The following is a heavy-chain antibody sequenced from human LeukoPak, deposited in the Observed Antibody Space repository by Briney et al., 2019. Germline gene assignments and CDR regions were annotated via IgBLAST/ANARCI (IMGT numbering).Heavy chain of an antibody. D-gene: IGHD5-12*01. CDR2: INPNSGGT. J-gene: IGHJ4*02. V-gene: IGHV1-2*02. CDR3: ARSKDSDYL. Sequence: ASVKVSCKACGYTFTGYYIHWVRQAPGQGLEWMGWINPNSGGTKYAQKFQGRVSMTRDMPINTAYMELNSLRFDDTAVYYCARSKDSDYLWGQGTLVTVSS. CDR1: GYTFTGYY.